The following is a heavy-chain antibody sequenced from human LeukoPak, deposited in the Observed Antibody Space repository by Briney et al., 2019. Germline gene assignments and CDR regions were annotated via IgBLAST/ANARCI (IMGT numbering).Heavy chain of an antibody. V-gene: IGHV3-7*01. CDR2: IEQDGSEK. CDR1: GFTFSNYY. J-gene: IGHJ4*02. Sequence: SGGSLRLSCAASGFTFSNYYMSWVRQAPGKGLQWVANIEQDGSEKYYVDSVKGRFTISRDNAKNSLYLQMNSLRAEDTAVYYCARDRWFAELFRLDYWGQGTLVTVSS. CDR3: ARDRWFAELFRLDY. D-gene: IGHD3-10*01.